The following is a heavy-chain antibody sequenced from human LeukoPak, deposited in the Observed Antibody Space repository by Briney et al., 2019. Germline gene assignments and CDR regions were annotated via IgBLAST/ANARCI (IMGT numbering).Heavy chain of an antibody. Sequence: PSETLSLTCTVSGYSISSGYYWGWIRQPPGKGLELIGSLYHSGSTYYNPSLKSRVTISVDTSKNQFSLKLTSVTAADTAVYYCASYQGQTEVVINPNNYFFDVWGRGTLVTVSS. CDR1: GYSISSGYY. CDR2: LYHSGST. CDR3: ASYQGQTEVVINPNNYFFDV. D-gene: IGHD3-22*01. V-gene: IGHV4-38-2*02. J-gene: IGHJ2*01.